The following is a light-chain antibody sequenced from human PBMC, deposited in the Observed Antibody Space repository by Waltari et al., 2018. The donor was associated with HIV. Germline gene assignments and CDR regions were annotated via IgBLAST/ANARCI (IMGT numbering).Light chain of an antibody. CDR2: GAF. CDR1: QNIGIN. Sequence: EIVMTQSPATLSVSPGERVSLSCRASQNIGINLAWFQQKPGQAPRVLVYGAFSRATGIPARFSGRGSGTEFTLTIARLQSEDSTVYFCQQYNRWSLTFGQGTRLEIK. V-gene: IGKV3-15*01. J-gene: IGKJ5*01. CDR3: QQYNRWSLT.